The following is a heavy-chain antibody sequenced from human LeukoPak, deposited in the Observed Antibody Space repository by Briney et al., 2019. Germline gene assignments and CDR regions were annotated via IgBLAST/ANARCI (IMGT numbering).Heavy chain of an antibody. CDR3: ARAPGAFDY. CDR2: IYKSGST. V-gene: IGHV4-30-4*01. J-gene: IGHJ4*02. CDR1: GGTITSGDYY. Sequence: SETLSLTCRVSGGTITSGDYYWTWIRQPPGKGLEWIGYIYKSGSTYYNPSLKNRLTMSVDTSKNQFSLKLSSVTAADTAVYYCARAPGAFDYWGQGIVVTVSS. D-gene: IGHD3-10*01.